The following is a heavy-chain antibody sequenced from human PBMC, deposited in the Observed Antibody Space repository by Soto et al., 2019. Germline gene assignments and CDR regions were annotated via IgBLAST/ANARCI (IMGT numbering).Heavy chain of an antibody. J-gene: IGHJ4*02. CDR2: INPNSGGT. D-gene: IGHD5-18*01. Sequence: ASVKVYCKASGYTFTGYYMHWVRQAPGQGLEWMGWINPNSGGTNYAQKFQGRVTMTRDTSISTAYMELSRLRSDDTAVYYCARDVDTAMVTYYWGQGTLVTVSS. CDR3: ARDVDTAMVTYY. CDR1: GYTFTGYY. V-gene: IGHV1-2*02.